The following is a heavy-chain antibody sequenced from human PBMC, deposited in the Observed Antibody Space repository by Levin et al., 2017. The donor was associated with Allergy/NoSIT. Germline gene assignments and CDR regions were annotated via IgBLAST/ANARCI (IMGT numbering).Heavy chain of an antibody. Sequence: PSETLSLTCTVSGGSISSSSYYWGWIRQPPGKGLEWIGSIYYSGSTYYNPSLKSRVTISVDTSKNQFSLKLSSVTAADTAVYYCATIVVVPAATGYWGQGTLVTVSS. J-gene: IGHJ4*02. CDR2: IYYSGST. D-gene: IGHD2-2*01. CDR3: ATIVVVPAATGY. CDR1: GGSISSSSYY. V-gene: IGHV4-39*01.